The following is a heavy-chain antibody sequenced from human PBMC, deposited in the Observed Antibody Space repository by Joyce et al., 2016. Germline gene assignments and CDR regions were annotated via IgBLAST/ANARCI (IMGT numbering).Heavy chain of an antibody. CDR1: GYTFTNFD. J-gene: IGHJ4*02. D-gene: IGHD7-27*01. Sequence: QVQLVQSGAEVKKPGASVKVSCNASGYTFTNFDINWVRQAPGQGLEWLGWMTPNSGNTGYAQNFQGRITMTRDTSISTAYMELSSLRSEDTAVYFCARNKYGTGDFDFWGQGTPVTVSS. V-gene: IGHV1-8*01. CDR2: MTPNSGNT. CDR3: ARNKYGTGDFDF.